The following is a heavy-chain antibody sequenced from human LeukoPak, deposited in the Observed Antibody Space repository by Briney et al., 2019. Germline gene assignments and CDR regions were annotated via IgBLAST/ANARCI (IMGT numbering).Heavy chain of an antibody. CDR3: ARQYVVAPSFDY. CDR2: IDPSESYT. J-gene: IGHJ4*02. Sequence: GESLNISCTGAAYLVTSYAIRLVRQMPGKGLEWMGRIDPSESYTNYSPSFQGHVTISADKSISTAYLQWGSLKAADTAMYYCARQYVVAPSFDYWGQGTLVTVSS. D-gene: IGHD2-15*01. V-gene: IGHV5-10-1*01. CDR1: AYLVTSYA.